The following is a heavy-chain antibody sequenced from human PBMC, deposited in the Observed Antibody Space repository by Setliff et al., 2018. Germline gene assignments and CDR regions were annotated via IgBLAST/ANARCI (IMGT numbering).Heavy chain of an antibody. D-gene: IGHD3-16*01. CDR1: GGSFSGYY. CDR3: ARGVTFTSNLDY. Sequence: TLSLTCAVYGGSFSGYYWSWIRQAPGKGLEWIGGINHSGSSNYNPSLKSRVTMSVDTSKNQFSLKLSSVTAADTAVYYCARGVTFTSNLDYWGPGNLVTVSS. J-gene: IGHJ4*02. CDR2: INHSGSS. V-gene: IGHV4-34*01.